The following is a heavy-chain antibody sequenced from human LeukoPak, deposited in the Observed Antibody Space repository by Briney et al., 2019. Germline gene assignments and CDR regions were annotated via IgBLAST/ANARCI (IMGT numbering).Heavy chain of an antibody. D-gene: IGHD1-26*01. CDR2: INPSGGST. V-gene: IGHV1-46*01. Sequence: GASVKVSCKASGYTFTSYYMHWVRQAPGQGLEWMGIINPSGGSTSYAQKFQGRVTMTRDMSTSTVYMELSSLRSEDTAVYYCARAIEPVVGASPFDYWGQGTLVTVSS. CDR3: ARAIEPVVGASPFDY. J-gene: IGHJ4*02. CDR1: GYTFTSYY.